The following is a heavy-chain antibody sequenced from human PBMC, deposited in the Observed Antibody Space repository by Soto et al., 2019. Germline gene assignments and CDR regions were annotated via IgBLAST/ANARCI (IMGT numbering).Heavy chain of an antibody. Sequence: GASVKVSCKVSGYTLTELSMHWVRQAPGKGLEWMGGFDPEDGETIYAQKFQGRVTMTEDTSTDTAYMELSSLRSEDTAVYYCATGHRGRYFDWLTDYWGQGTLVTVSS. CDR3: ATGHRGRYFDWLTDY. CDR2: FDPEDGET. V-gene: IGHV1-24*01. J-gene: IGHJ4*02. CDR1: GYTLTELS. D-gene: IGHD3-9*01.